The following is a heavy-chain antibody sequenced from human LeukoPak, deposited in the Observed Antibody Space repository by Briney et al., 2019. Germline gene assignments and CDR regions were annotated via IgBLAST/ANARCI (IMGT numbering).Heavy chain of an antibody. CDR2: IYHSGST. CDR1: GYSISSGYY. CDR3: ARDRAAAGSVDY. J-gene: IGHJ4*02. Sequence: SETLSLTCAVSGYSISSGYYWGWIRQPPGKGLEWIGSIYHSGSTYYNPSLKSRATISVDTSKNQFSLKLSSVTAADTAVYYCARDRAAAGSVDYWGQGTLVTVSS. D-gene: IGHD6-13*01. V-gene: IGHV4-38-2*02.